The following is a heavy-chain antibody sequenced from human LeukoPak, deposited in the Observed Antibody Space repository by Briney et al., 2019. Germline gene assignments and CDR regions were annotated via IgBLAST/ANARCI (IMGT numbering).Heavy chain of an antibody. CDR2: IGTAGDT. V-gene: IGHV3-13*04. D-gene: IGHD6-19*01. Sequence: PGGSLRLSCSASAFTISTYDMNWVRQTTGKGLEWVSAIGTAGDTYYPGSGKGRFTISRENAKNSLYLQMNSLRAGDTAVYYCARGGYSSGGYYFDYWGQGTLVTVSS. CDR3: ARGGYSSGGYYFDY. CDR1: AFTISTYD. J-gene: IGHJ4*02.